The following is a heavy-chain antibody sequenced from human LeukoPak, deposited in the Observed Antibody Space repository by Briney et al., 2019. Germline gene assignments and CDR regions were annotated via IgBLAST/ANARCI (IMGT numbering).Heavy chain of an antibody. V-gene: IGHV1-8*01. Sequence: ASVKVSCKASGYTFTSYDINWVRQATGQGLEWMGWMNPNSGNTGYAQKFQGRVTMTRNTSISTAYMELSSLRSEDTAVYYCARVELSTGNYYYGMDVWGQGTTVTVSS. CDR1: GYTFTSYD. CDR2: MNPNSGNT. J-gene: IGHJ6*02. CDR3: ARVELSTGNYYYGMDV. D-gene: IGHD1-7*01.